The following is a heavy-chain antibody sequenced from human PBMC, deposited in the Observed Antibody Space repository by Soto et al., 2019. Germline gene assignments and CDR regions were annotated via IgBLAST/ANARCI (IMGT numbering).Heavy chain of an antibody. V-gene: IGHV3-7*01. J-gene: IGHJ4*02. CDR3: ARTTAFEY. Sequence: GGSLRLSCAASGFTFSSYWMSWVRQAPGKGLEWVANIKEDGSEKNYVDSLKGRFSISRDNAKNSLYLQMNSLRAEDTAVYYCARTTAFEYWGQGTLVTVSS. CDR1: GFTFSSYW. D-gene: IGHD1-7*01. CDR2: IKEDGSEK.